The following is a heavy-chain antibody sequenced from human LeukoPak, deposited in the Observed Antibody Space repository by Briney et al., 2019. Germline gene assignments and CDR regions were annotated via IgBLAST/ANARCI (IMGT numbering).Heavy chain of an antibody. J-gene: IGHJ4*02. V-gene: IGHV3-74*01. CDR1: GFTFSSYW. CDR2: INTDGSST. CDR3: ARTRRNSGSYYGDY. Sequence: PGGSLRLSCAASGFTFSSYWMHWVRQAPGKGLVWVSRINTDGSSTSYADSVKGRFTISRDNAKNTPYLQMNSLRADDTAVYYCARTRRNSGSYYGDYWGQGTLVTVSS. D-gene: IGHD1-26*01.